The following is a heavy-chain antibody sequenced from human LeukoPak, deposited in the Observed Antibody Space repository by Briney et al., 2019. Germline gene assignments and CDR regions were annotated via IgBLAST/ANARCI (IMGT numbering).Heavy chain of an antibody. CDR3: ARANRDCGGNSYLVY. D-gene: IGHD4-23*01. V-gene: IGHV3-74*01. CDR2: INSDGSST. Sequence: GGSLRLSCAASGFTFSSYWMHWVRQAPGKGLVWVSRINSDGSSTSYADSVKGRFTISRDNAKNTLYLQMNSLRAEDTAVYYCARANRDCGGNSYLVYWGQGTLVTVSS. J-gene: IGHJ4*02. CDR1: GFTFSSYW.